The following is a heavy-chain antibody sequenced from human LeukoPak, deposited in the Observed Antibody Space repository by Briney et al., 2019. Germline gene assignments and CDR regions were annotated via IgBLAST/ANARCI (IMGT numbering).Heavy chain of an antibody. V-gene: IGHV3-53*01. CDR1: VFTVSRNY. Sequence: GGSLRLSCVASVFTVSRNYMSCVPHAPGKGLAWVSVSYSGERTYYTDSVKGRFTISRDTSKNTLYLHMNSLRAEDTGMYYCARDNSGSIDYWGQGTLVTVSS. CDR2: SYSGERT. D-gene: IGHD1-1*01. J-gene: IGHJ4*02. CDR3: ARDNSGSIDY.